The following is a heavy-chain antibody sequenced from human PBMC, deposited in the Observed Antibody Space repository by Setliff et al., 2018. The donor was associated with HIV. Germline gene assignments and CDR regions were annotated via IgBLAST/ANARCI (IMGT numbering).Heavy chain of an antibody. Sequence: GGSLRLSCAASGFIFSSKWMHWVRQVPGKGLVWVSRIDTDGSNKYYADSVKGRFTISRDNSKNTLYLQMNSLRAEDTAVYYCARSVIGYYYYGMDVWGQGTLVTVSS. J-gene: IGHJ6*02. CDR3: ARSVIGYYYYGMDV. D-gene: IGHD3-10*01. CDR2: IDTDGSNK. V-gene: IGHV3-74*01. CDR1: GFIFSSKW.